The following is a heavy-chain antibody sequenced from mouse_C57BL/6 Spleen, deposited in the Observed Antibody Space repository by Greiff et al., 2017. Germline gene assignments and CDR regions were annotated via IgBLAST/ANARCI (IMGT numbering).Heavy chain of an antibody. J-gene: IGHJ2*01. CDR3: ATSDFDY. Sequence: QVQLQQPGAELVKPGASVKLSCKASGFTFTRYWMQWVKQRPGQGLEWIGEIDPSDSYTNYNQKCKGKATLTVDTSSSTAYMQLSSLTSEDSAVYYCATSDFDYWGQGTTLTVSS. V-gene: IGHV1-50*01. CDR1: GFTFTRYW. CDR2: IDPSDSYT.